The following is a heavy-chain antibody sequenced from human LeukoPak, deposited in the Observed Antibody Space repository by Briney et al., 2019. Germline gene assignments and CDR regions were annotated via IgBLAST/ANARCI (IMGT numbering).Heavy chain of an antibody. CDR3: ARDGRRGCSYGCLDY. D-gene: IGHD5-18*01. J-gene: IGHJ4*02. Sequence: GRSLRLSCAASGFTFSSYAMHWVRQAPGKGLEWVAVISYDGSNKYYADSVKGRFTISRDNSKNTLYLQMNSLRAEDTAVYYCARDGRRGCSYGCLDYWGQGTLVTVSS. CDR2: ISYDGSNK. V-gene: IGHV3-30-3*01. CDR1: GFTFSSYA.